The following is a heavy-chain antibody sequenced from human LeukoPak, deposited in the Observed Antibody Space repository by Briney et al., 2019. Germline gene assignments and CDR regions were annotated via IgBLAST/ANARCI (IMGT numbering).Heavy chain of an antibody. Sequence: ASVKVSCKASGYTFTSYDINWVRQATGQGLEWMGWMNPNSGNTNYAQKLQGRVTMTTDTSTNTAYMELRSLRSDDTAVYYCAILTTMVEFDPWGQGTLVTVSS. CDR1: GYTFTSYD. V-gene: IGHV1-18*01. CDR2: MNPNSGNT. D-gene: IGHD3-10*01. J-gene: IGHJ5*02. CDR3: AILTTMVEFDP.